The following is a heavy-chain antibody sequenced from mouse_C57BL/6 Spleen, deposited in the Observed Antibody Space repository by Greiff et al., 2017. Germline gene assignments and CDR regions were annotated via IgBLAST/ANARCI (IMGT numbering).Heavy chain of an antibody. CDR2: IYPGDGDT. CDR3: ERSLWLRRRAWFAY. CDR1: GYAFSSSW. V-gene: IGHV1-82*01. J-gene: IGHJ3*01. Sequence: QVQLKQSGPELVKPGASVKISCKASGYAFSSSWMNWVKQRPGKGLEWIGRIYPGDGDTNYNGKFKGKATLTADKSSSTAYMQLSSLTSEDSAVYFFERSLWLRRRAWFAYWGQGTLVTVSA. D-gene: IGHD2-2*01.